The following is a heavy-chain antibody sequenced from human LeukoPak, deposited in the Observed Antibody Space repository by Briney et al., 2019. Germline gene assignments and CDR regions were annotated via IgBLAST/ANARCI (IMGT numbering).Heavy chain of an antibody. D-gene: IGHD3-16*02. Sequence: SETLSLTCTVSGGSMSSYYWSWIRQPPGKGLEWIGYISYSGNTNYNPSLKSRVTMSVDTSNNQFSLRLSSVTAADTAVYYCASVLRLGELSPDYWGQGTLVTVSS. CDR3: ASVLRLGELSPDY. CDR1: GGSMSSYY. CDR2: ISYSGNT. V-gene: IGHV4-59*01. J-gene: IGHJ4*02.